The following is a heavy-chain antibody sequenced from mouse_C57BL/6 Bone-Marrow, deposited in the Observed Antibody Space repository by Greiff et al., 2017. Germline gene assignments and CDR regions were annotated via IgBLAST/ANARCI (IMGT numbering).Heavy chain of an antibody. D-gene: IGHD1-1*01. CDR1: GYTFTSYG. CDR2: IYPRSGNT. CDR3: ARKRLDGRSPYYAMDY. V-gene: IGHV1-81*01. Sequence: QVQLQQSGAELARPGASVKLSCKASGYTFTSYGISWVKQRTGQGLEWIGEIYPRSGNTYYNEKFKGKATLTADKSSSTAYMELRSLTSEDSAVYVCARKRLDGRSPYYAMDYWGQGTSVTVSS. J-gene: IGHJ4*01.